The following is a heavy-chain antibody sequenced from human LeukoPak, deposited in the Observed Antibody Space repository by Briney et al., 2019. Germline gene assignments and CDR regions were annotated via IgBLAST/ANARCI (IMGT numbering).Heavy chain of an antibody. CDR2: ISTYKGNT. CDR1: GYTFTSYG. CDR3: ARVTALYYYMDV. J-gene: IGHJ6*03. Sequence: GASVKVSCKASGYTFTSYGISWVRQAPGQGLEWMGWISTYKGNTNYAQKLQGRVTMTTDTSTSTVYVELRSLRSDDTAVYYCARVTALYYYMDVWGKGTTVTVSS. V-gene: IGHV1-18*01.